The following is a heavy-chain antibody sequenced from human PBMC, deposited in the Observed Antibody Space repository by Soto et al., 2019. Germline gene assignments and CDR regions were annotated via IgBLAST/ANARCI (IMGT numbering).Heavy chain of an antibody. Sequence: SETLSLTCTVSGDSISDSSYYWGWIRQPPGQGLEWIRTIYYSGYTYYNMSLKGRVTISVDTSKNQFSLMLTSVTAADTALYFCARHGRFSLIAQSYFDPWGLGTLVTVSS. CDR3: ARHGRFSLIAQSYFDP. J-gene: IGHJ5*02. V-gene: IGHV4-39*01. CDR1: GDSISDSSYY. D-gene: IGHD3-3*01. CDR2: IYYSGYT.